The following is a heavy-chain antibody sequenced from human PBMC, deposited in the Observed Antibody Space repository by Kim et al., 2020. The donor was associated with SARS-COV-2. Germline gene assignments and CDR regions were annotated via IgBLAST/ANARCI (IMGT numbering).Heavy chain of an antibody. V-gene: IGHV3-7*01. CDR3: ASLYSSSWGFDY. CDR1: GFTFSSYW. J-gene: IGHJ4*02. CDR2: IKQDGSEK. Sequence: GGSLRLSCAASGFTFSSYWMSWVRQAPGKGLEWVANIKQDGSEKYYVDSVKGRFTISRDNAKNTLYLQMNSLRAEDMAVYYCASLYSSSWGFDYWGQGTLVTVSS. D-gene: IGHD6-13*01.